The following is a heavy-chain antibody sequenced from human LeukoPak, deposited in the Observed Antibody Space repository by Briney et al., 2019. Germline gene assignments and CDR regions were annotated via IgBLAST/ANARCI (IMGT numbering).Heavy chain of an antibody. D-gene: IGHD2-2*01. V-gene: IGHV3-15*01. CDR2: IKSKTDGGTT. Sequence: GGSLRLSCAASGFTFGNAWMSWVRQAPGKGLEWVGRIKSKTDGGTTDYAAPVKGGFTISRDDSKNTLYLQMNSLKTEDTAVYYCTTEIVPAAIFSGGSFDYWGQGTLVTVSS. CDR3: TTEIVPAAIFSGGSFDY. CDR1: GFTFGNAW. J-gene: IGHJ4*02.